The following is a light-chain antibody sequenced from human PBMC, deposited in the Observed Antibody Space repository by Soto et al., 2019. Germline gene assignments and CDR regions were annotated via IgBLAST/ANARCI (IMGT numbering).Light chain of an antibody. CDR1: QSISNY. J-gene: IGKJ3*01. Sequence: DIQMTQSPSSLSASVGDRVTITCRARQSISNYLNWYQQKPGKAPKLLIFAASNLQSGVPSRFSGSGSGTDFTLTISSLQPEDFATYYCQESYNTLTFTLGPGTKVDIK. V-gene: IGKV1-39*01. CDR2: AAS. CDR3: QESYNTLTFT.